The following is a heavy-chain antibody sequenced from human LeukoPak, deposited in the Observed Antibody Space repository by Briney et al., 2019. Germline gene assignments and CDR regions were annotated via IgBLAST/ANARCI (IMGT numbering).Heavy chain of an antibody. CDR3: AKSDDSSGYYYGIVY. D-gene: IGHD3-22*01. J-gene: IGHJ4*02. V-gene: IGHV3-23*01. CDR2: ISSNGDST. Sequence: GGSLRLSCAASGFTFNTYAMTWVRQAPGKGLEWVSGISSNGDSTYYADSVKGRLTISRDNSKNTLYLQMNSLRAEDTAVYYCAKSDDSSGYYYGIVYWGQGTLVTVSS. CDR1: GFTFNTYA.